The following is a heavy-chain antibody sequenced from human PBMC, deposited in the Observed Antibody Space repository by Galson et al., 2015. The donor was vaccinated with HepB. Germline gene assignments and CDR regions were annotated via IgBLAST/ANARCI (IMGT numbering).Heavy chain of an antibody. J-gene: IGHJ4*02. V-gene: IGHV1-18*01. CDR2: INTYNGQT. CDR3: ARRNFDEEAFGY. Sequence: SVKVSCKASGYTFTSHTLDWLRQAPGQGPEWVGRINTYNGQTDFAQKFQGRVTMTIETSTSTAYLELRSLSSDDTAVYYCARRNFDEEAFGYWAREPWSPSPQ. CDR1: GYTFTSHT.